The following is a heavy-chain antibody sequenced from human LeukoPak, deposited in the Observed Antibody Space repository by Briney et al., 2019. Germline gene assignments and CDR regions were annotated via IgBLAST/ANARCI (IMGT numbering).Heavy chain of an antibody. Sequence: ASVKVSCKASGYTITSYGISWVRQAPGQGLEWMGWISAYNGNTNYAQKLQGRVTMTTDTSTSTAYMELRSLRSDDTAVYYCARDRPLAVVPDSDYWGQGTLVTVSS. CDR3: ARDRPLAVVPDSDY. V-gene: IGHV1-18*01. CDR1: GYTITSYG. D-gene: IGHD2-2*01. J-gene: IGHJ4*02. CDR2: ISAYNGNT.